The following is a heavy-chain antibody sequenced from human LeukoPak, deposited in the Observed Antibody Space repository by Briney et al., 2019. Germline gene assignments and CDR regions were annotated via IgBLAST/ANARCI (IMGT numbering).Heavy chain of an antibody. D-gene: IGHD6-19*01. CDR2: IYYSGST. J-gene: IGHJ2*01. Sequence: SETLSLSCTVSGGSISSFYWSWIRQSPGKGLEWVGDIYYSGSTNNYPSLMSRVTISVDTSKKLFSLKLSSVTAADTAVYYCARGHSSDWRLAYCDLWGRGTLVTVSS. CDR1: GGSISSFY. V-gene: IGHV4-59*01. CDR3: ARGHSSDWRLAYCDL.